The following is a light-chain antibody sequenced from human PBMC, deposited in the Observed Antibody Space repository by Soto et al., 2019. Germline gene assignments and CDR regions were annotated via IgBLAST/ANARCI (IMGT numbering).Light chain of an antibody. CDR1: QSVLYSSNNENY. Sequence: DIVMTQSPDSLAVSLGERATINCRSSQSVLYSSNNENYLAWYQQKAGQPPKLLIYWASTRESGVPDRFSGSGSGTDFTLSISSLQAEDVEVYYCQQYYSTPLTFGGGTRVEIK. J-gene: IGKJ4*01. CDR3: QQYYSTPLT. V-gene: IGKV4-1*01. CDR2: WAS.